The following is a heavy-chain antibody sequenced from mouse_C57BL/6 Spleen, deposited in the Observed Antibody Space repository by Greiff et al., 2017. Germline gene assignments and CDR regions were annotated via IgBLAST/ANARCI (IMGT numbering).Heavy chain of an antibody. CDR3: ARGTPYSDISYDYFDS. CDR2: IHPNSGST. V-gene: IGHV1-64*01. Sequence: QVQLQQPGAELVKPGASVKLSCKASGYTFTNYWMHWVKQRPGQGLEWIGMIHPNSGSTNYNEKFKSKATLTVDKSYSTAYMQLSSLTSEDSAVYYFARGTPYSDISYDYFDSWGQGTTLTVSS. CDR1: GYTFTNYW. J-gene: IGHJ2*01. D-gene: IGHD1-1*01.